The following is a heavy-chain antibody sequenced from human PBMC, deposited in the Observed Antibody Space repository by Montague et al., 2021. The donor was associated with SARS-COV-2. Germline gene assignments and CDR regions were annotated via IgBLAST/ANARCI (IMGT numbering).Heavy chain of an antibody. CDR3: ASLTLMELWLSGYYFDS. D-gene: IGHD5-18*01. CDR1: GGSTSNYY. Sequence: SETLSLTCSVSGGSTSNYYWTWIRQSPGKGLQWIGYIFYTGSTKFNPSLKSRVTMSVDTSKKHFSLRLSSVTAADTAVYYCASLTLMELWLSGYYFDSWGQGTLVTVSS. J-gene: IGHJ4*02. CDR2: IFYTGST. V-gene: IGHV4-59*08.